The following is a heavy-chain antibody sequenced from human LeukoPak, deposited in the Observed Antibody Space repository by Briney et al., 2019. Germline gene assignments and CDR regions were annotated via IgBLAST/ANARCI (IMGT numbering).Heavy chain of an antibody. J-gene: IGHJ5*02. CDR1: GYSFTSYW. CDR3: ARQAAAAENWFDP. CDR2: IYPGDSDT. D-gene: IGHD6-13*01. Sequence: GASLKISCKGSGYSFTSYWIGWVRQLPGKGLEWMGVIYPGDSDTRYSPSIQGQVTISADKSISTAYLQWSSLKASDTAMYYCARQAAAAENWFDPWGQGTLVTVSS. V-gene: IGHV5-51*01.